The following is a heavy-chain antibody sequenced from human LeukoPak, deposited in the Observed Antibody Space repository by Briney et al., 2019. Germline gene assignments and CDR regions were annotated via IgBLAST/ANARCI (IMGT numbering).Heavy chain of an antibody. CDR2: IDWDDDK. Sequence: SGPALVKPTQTLTLTCTFSGFSLSTSGMCVSWIRQPPGKALEWLARIDWDDDKYYSTPLRTRLSISKDTSKNQVVLTVTNMDTVDTATYYCARMVCGGDRGYYFDYWGQGTLVTVSS. J-gene: IGHJ4*02. CDR1: GFSLSTSGMC. D-gene: IGHD2-21*02. CDR3: ARMVCGGDRGYYFDY. V-gene: IGHV2-70*11.